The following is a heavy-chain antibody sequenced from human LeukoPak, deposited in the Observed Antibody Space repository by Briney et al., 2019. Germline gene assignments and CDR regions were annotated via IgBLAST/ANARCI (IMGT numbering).Heavy chain of an antibody. J-gene: IGHJ4*02. V-gene: IGHV3-30*02. D-gene: IGHD6-13*01. Sequence: GGSLRLSCAASGFTFSSYGMHRVRQAPGKGLEWVAFIRYDGSNKYYADSVKGRFTISRDNSKNTLYLQMNSLRADDTAVYYCAKDLVAAAEVWIDYWGQGTLVTVSS. CDR1: GFTFSSYG. CDR3: AKDLVAAAEVWIDY. CDR2: IRYDGSNK.